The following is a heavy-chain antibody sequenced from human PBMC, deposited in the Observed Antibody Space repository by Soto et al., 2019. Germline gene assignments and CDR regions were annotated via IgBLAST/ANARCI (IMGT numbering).Heavy chain of an antibody. Sequence: QLQLHESGPGLVKPSETLSLTCSLSGASITSTTYFWAWIRQPPGKGLEWVGSIYYSDKTHYNPSLKSRTTISVDRSRNQFSLQVSSVTAADTAVYYCAKNLPRTARFDYWGQGTVVTVSS. CDR2: IYYSDKT. V-gene: IGHV4-39*01. J-gene: IGHJ4*02. CDR3: AKNLPRTARFDY. D-gene: IGHD6-6*01. CDR1: GASITSTTYF.